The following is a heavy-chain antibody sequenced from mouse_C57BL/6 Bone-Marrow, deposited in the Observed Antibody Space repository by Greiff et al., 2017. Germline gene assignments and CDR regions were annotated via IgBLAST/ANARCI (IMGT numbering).Heavy chain of an antibody. D-gene: IGHD2-2*01. V-gene: IGHV1-74*01. CDR3: VILRLRDKCAMDY. CDR1: GYTFTSYC. J-gene: IGHJ4*01. CDR2: IHPSDGDT. Sequence: QVQLQQPGAELAKPGASVKVSCKASGYTFTSYCIRWVKQRPGQGLEWIGRIHPSDGDTNYNQKFKGKATLTVDKSSSTAYMELSSLTSEVSAVYSWVILRLRDKCAMDYWGQGTSVTVSS.